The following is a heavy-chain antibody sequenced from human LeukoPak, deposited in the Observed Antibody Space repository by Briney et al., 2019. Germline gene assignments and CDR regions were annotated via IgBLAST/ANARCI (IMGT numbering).Heavy chain of an antibody. V-gene: IGHV3-30*03. J-gene: IGHJ4*02. D-gene: IGHD3-10*01. CDR3: ARDLSPVVRASPMGY. CDR1: GFTLSTYG. Sequence: GGSLRLSCAASGFTLSTYGMHWVRQAPGKGLEWEALITYDGYYKYYSDSVKGRFTISSDTSKNTLSLQMNSLRAEDTAVYYCARDLSPVVRASPMGYWGQGTLVTVSS. CDR2: ITYDGYYK.